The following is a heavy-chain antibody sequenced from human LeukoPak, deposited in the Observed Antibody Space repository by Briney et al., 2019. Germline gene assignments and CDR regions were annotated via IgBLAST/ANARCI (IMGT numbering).Heavy chain of an antibody. V-gene: IGHV3-30-3*01. CDR1: GFTFSSYA. J-gene: IGHJ6*02. Sequence: GGSLRLSCAASGFTFSSYAMHWVRQAPGKGLEWVAVISYDGSNKYYADSVKGRFTISRDNSKNTLYLQMNSLRAEDTAVYYCARVTVAGTRYYYYGMDVWAKGPRSPSP. D-gene: IGHD6-19*01. CDR3: ARVTVAGTRYYYYGMDV. CDR2: ISYDGSNK.